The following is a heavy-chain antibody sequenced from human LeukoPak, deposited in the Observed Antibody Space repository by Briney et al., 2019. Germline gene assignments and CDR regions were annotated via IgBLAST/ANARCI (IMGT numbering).Heavy chain of an antibody. V-gene: IGHV1-18*01. J-gene: IGHJ5*02. CDR1: GYTFTSYA. CDR3: ARVVYNWIDP. Sequence: ASVKVSCKASGYTFTSYAMNWVRQAPGQGLEWMGWISAYNGNTNYAQKLQGRVTMTTDTSTSTAYMELRSLRSDDTAVYYCARVVYNWIDPWGQGTLVTVSS. CDR2: ISAYNGNT. D-gene: IGHD3-10*01.